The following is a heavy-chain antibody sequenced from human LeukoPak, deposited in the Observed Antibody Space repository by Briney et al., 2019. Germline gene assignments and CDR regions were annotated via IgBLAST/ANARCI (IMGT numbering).Heavy chain of an antibody. J-gene: IGHJ4*02. CDR3: AKDSTLGYSYGHLDY. CDR1: GFTFSNYG. V-gene: IGHV3-30*18. D-gene: IGHD5-18*01. CDR2: ISYDESNK. Sequence: GGSLRLSCAASGFTFSNYGMHWVRQAPGKGLEWVAVISYDESNKYYADSVKGRFTISRDNSKNTLYLQMNSLRAEDTAVYYCAKDSTLGYSYGHLDYWGQGTLVTVSS.